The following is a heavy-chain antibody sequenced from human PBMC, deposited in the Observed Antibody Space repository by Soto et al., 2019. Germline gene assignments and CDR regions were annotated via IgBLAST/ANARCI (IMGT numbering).Heavy chain of an antibody. J-gene: IGHJ4*02. Sequence: APVKVSWKAPGYSFTSCGSSWARQATGQGLEWMGWISAYNGNTNYAQKLQGRVTMTTDTSTSTAYMELRSLRSDDTAVYYCASYDFWSGYPRFDYWGQGTLVTVSS. V-gene: IGHV1-18*01. CDR2: ISAYNGNT. D-gene: IGHD3-3*01. CDR3: ASYDFWSGYPRFDY. CDR1: GYSFTSCG.